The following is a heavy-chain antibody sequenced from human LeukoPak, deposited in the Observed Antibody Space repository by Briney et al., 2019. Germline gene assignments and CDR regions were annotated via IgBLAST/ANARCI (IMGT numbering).Heavy chain of an antibody. Sequence: SVKVSCKASGGTFSSYAISWVRQAPGQGLEWMGRIIPIFGTANYAQKFQGRVTITTDESTSTAYMELSSLRSEDTAVYYCARGNGWDENKNDYWGQGTLVTVSS. CDR2: IIPIFGTA. CDR1: GGTFSSYA. CDR3: ARGNGWDENKNDY. J-gene: IGHJ4*02. V-gene: IGHV1-69*05. D-gene: IGHD3-16*01.